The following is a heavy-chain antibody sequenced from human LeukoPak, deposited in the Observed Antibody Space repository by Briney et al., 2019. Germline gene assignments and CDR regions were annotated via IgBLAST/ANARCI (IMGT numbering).Heavy chain of an antibody. CDR1: GYTFTSYY. J-gene: IGHJ4*02. D-gene: IGHD2-21*02. Sequence: ASVKVSCKASGYTFTSYYMHWVRQAPGQGLEWMGMINPSGGSTSYAQKFQGRVTMTRDTSTSTVYMELSSLRSEDTAVYYCARDTCGGDCYSPAPIDYWGQGTLVTVPS. V-gene: IGHV1-46*01. CDR2: INPSGGST. CDR3: ARDTCGGDCYSPAPIDY.